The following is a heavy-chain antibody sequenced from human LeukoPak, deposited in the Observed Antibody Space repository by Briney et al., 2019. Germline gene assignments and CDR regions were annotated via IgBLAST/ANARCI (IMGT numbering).Heavy chain of an antibody. D-gene: IGHD1-1*01. V-gene: IGHV3-23*01. J-gene: IGHJ4*02. CDR3: AKTVIDTTHFDC. Sequence: LTGGSLRLSCAASGFTFTSYAMNWVRQAPGKGLEWVSAISGGGHTTYYGDSVKGRFTISRDNSKNTLYLQVNSLRAEDTAVYYCAKTVIDTTHFDCWGQGTLVTVSP. CDR2: ISGGGHTT. CDR1: GFTFTSYA.